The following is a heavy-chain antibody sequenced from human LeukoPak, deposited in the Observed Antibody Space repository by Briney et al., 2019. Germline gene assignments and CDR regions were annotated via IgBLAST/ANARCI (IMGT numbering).Heavy chain of an antibody. Sequence: GGSLRLSCAASGFTFSSYAMHWVRQAPGKGLEWVAVISYDGSNKYYADSVKGRFTISRDNSKNTLYLQMNSLRTEDTAVYYCARCGGYSYGYYYYYGMDVWGQGTTVTVSS. CDR3: ARCGGYSYGYYYYYGMDV. CDR1: GFTFSSYA. J-gene: IGHJ6*02. D-gene: IGHD5-18*01. V-gene: IGHV3-30*04. CDR2: ISYDGSNK.